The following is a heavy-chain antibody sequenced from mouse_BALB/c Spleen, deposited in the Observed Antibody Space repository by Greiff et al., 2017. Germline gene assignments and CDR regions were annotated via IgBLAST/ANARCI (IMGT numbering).Heavy chain of an antibody. Sequence: VQLVESGAELVKPGASVKMSCKASGYTFTSYCMHWVQQRPGQGLEWIGYINPSTGSTEYNQMFKDKTTLTADKSSSTSYMQLSSLTSEGSTDYYCARERGAYWGAGTLVTVSA. CDR3: ARERGAY. CDR2: INPSTGST. V-gene: IGHV1-7*01. CDR1: GYTFTSYC. J-gene: IGHJ3*01.